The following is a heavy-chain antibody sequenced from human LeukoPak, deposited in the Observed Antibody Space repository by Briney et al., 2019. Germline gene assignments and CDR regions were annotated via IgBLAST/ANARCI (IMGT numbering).Heavy chain of an antibody. CDR1: GGSISSSSYY. V-gene: IGHV4-39*01. CDR3: ARRRTAARSGHFDY. D-gene: IGHD6-6*01. Sequence: SETLSLTCTVSGGSISSSSYYWGWIRQPPGKGLEWIGSIYYSGSTYYNSSLKSRVTISVDTSKNQFSLKLSSVTAADTAVYYCARRRTAARSGHFDYWGQGTLVTASS. CDR2: IYYSGST. J-gene: IGHJ4*02.